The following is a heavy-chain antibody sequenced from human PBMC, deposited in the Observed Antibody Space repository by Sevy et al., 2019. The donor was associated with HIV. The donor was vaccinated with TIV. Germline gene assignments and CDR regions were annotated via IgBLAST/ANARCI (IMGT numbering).Heavy chain of an antibody. Sequence: ASVKVSCKASGYTFTSYVMHWVRQAPGQRLEWMGWINAGNGNTKYSQKFQGRVTITRDTSASTAYMELSSLRSEDTAVYYCARDPNWNDAFDIWGQGTMVTVSS. CDR2: INAGNGNT. CDR1: GYTFTSYV. J-gene: IGHJ3*02. CDR3: ARDPNWNDAFDI. D-gene: IGHD1-20*01. V-gene: IGHV1-3*01.